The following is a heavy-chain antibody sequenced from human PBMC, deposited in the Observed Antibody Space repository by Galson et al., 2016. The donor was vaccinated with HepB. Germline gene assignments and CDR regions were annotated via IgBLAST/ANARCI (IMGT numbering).Heavy chain of an antibody. CDR2: INAGNGNT. D-gene: IGHD3-16*01. CDR3: ARDGGYDY. Sequence: SVKVSCKASGYTFTAFAMHWVRQAPGQRLEWMGWINAGNGNTRYSQKFQGRVTITRDTSASTAFMEVSSLRSEDTAVYYCARDGGYDYWGQGTLVTVSS. CDR1: GYTFTAFA. J-gene: IGHJ4*02. V-gene: IGHV1-3*01.